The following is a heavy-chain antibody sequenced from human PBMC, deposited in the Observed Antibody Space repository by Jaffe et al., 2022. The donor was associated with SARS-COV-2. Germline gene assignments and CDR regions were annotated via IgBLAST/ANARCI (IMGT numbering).Heavy chain of an antibody. CDR3: AKDLWGYSGYDPARGEGGGMDV. Sequence: EVQLLESGGGLVQPGGSLRLSCAASGFTFSSYAMSWVRQAPGKGLEWVSAISGSGGSTYYADSVKGRFTISRDNSKNTLYLQMNSLRAEDTAVYYCAKDLWGYSGYDPARGEGGGMDVWGQGTTVTVSS. CDR2: ISGSGGST. J-gene: IGHJ6*02. V-gene: IGHV3-23*01. D-gene: IGHD5-12*01. CDR1: GFTFSSYA.